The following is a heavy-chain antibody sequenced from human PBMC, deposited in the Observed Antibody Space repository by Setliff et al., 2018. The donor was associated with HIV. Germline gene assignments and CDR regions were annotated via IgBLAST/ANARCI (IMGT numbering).Heavy chain of an antibody. D-gene: IGHD6-19*01. V-gene: IGHV6-1*01. CDR3: ARGSYGSVLL. Sequence: SQTLSLTCAISGDSVSSNSAAWNWVRQSPSRGLEWLGRTYYRSKWHYNYAVSVKGRITINPDTSKNEFSLQLNSVTPEDTAVYYCARGSYGSVLLWGQGILVTVSS. CDR1: GDSVSSNSAA. CDR2: TYYRSKWHY. J-gene: IGHJ4*02.